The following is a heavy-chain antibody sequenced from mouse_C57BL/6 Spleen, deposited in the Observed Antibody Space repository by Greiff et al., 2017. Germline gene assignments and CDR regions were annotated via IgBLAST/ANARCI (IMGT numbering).Heavy chain of an antibody. D-gene: IGHD1-1*01. J-gene: IGHJ4*01. CDR1: GYTFTDYY. V-gene: IGHV1-76*01. Sequence: VKVVESGAELVRPGASVKLSCKASGYTFTDYYINWVKQRPGQGLEWIARIYPGSGNTYYNEKFKGKATLTAEKSSSTAYMQLSSLTSEDSAVYFCARFLLRESAMDYWGQGTSVTVSS. CDR3: ARFLLRESAMDY. CDR2: IYPGSGNT.